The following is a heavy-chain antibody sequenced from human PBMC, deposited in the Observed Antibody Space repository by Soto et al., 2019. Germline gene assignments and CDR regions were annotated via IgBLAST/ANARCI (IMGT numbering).Heavy chain of an antibody. CDR3: ARDVTGELLNY. J-gene: IGHJ4*02. D-gene: IGHD1-26*01. CDR2: MNPNSGNT. Sequence: QVQLVQSGAEVKKPGASVKVSCKASGYTFTSHDINWVRQATGQGLEWMGWMNPNSGNTGYAQKFQGXXTXTXSTSISTAYMELRSLRSEDTAVYYCARDVTGELLNYWGQGTLVTVSS. CDR1: GYTFTSHD. V-gene: IGHV1-8*01.